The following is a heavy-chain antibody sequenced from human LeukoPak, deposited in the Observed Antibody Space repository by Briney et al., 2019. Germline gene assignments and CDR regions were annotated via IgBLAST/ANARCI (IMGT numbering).Heavy chain of an antibody. V-gene: IGHV4-31*03. CDR1: GGSISSGGYY. Sequence: SETLSLTCTVSGGSISSGGYYWSWIRQHPGKGLEWIGYIYYSGSTYYNPSLKSRVTKSVDTSKNQFSLKLSSVTAADTAVYYCARSRSTMVRGVIMTNWFDPWGQGTLVTVSS. D-gene: IGHD3-10*01. CDR2: IYYSGST. J-gene: IGHJ5*02. CDR3: ARSRSTMVRGVIMTNWFDP.